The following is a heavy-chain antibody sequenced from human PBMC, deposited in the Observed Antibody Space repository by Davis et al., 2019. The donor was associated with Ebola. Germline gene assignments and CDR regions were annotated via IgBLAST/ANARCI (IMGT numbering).Heavy chain of an antibody. V-gene: IGHV3-7*03. CDR1: GFTFRSYW. CDR2: IKEDGSEK. J-gene: IGHJ4*02. Sequence: GESLKISCAASGFTFRSYWMSWVRQAPGKGLEWVAKIKEDGSEKLEVDSVKGRFTISRDNAKDSLYLQMNSLRAEDTAVYYCVRTTYGAPEYWGQGTLVTVSS. CDR3: VRTTYGAPEY. D-gene: IGHD4-17*01.